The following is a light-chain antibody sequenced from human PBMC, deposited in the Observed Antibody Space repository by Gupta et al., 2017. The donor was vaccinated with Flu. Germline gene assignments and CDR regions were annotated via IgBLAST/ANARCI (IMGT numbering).Light chain of an antibody. CDR2: DVT. V-gene: IGLV2-8*01. J-gene: IGLJ3*02. CDR3: ASQASNLNWV. CDR1: SIYFGANNF. Sequence: SVPISCTGRSIYFGANNFVSWSQHSPGPPPKLFFYDVTKRPSGVPERFSGSKSGTAASLPVAGLQAEDEAVYYCASQASNLNWVFGGGTKLTVL.